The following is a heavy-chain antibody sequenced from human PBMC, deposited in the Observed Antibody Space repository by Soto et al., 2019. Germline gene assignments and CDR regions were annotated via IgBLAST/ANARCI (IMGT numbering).Heavy chain of an antibody. CDR3: TRASSLDFDF. CDR1: GFACFDYA. D-gene: IGHD3-16*01. V-gene: IGHV3-49*03. Sequence: GALRLSCTTSGFACFDYALIFFRQSPGKWLEWVGFIRRNAYGGTTDYAASVKGRFTISRDDSKSIAYLQMNSLRTEDTALYYCTRASSLDFDFWGQGTLVTV. CDR2: IRRNAYGGTT. J-gene: IGHJ4*02.